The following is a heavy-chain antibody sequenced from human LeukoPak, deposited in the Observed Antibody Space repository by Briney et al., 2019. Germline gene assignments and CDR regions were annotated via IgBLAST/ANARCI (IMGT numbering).Heavy chain of an antibody. D-gene: IGHD2-15*01. V-gene: IGHV3-21*01. CDR1: GFTFSSYS. CDR3: ARELALGYCSGGSCYPTDY. CDR2: ISSSSSYI. J-gene: IGHJ4*02. Sequence: TGGSLRLSCAASGFTFSSYSMNWVRQAPGKGLEWVSSISSSSSYIYYADSVKGRFTISRDNAKNSLYLQMNSLRAEDTAVYYCARELALGYCSGGSCYPTDYWGQGTLVTVSS.